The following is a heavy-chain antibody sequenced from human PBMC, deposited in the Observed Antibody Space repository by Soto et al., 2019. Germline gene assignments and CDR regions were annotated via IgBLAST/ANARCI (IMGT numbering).Heavy chain of an antibody. J-gene: IGHJ5*02. CDR1: GGSISSYY. V-gene: IGHV4-59*01. CDR3: ASVAHYYDSSGSPIGWFDP. CDR2: IYYSRST. Sequence: ASETLSLTCTVSGGSISSYYWSWILQPPGKGLEWIGYIYYSRSTNYNPSLKSRVTISVDTSKNQFSLKLSSVTAADTAVYYCASVAHYYDSSGSPIGWFDPWGQGTLVTVSS. D-gene: IGHD3-22*01.